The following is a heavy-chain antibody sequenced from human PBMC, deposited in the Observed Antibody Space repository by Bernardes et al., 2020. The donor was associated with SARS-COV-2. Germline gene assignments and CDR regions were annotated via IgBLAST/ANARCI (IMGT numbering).Heavy chain of an antibody. J-gene: IGHJ4*02. V-gene: IGHV1-18*01. Sequence: ASVKVSCKASGYTFTTFGISWVRQAPGQGLEWMGWISTYNGNTDYPQRLQGRVTMTTDTSTSTAYMELRSLRSDDTAVYYCARGVGSGYDFLLDYWGQGTLVTVSS. D-gene: IGHD5-12*01. CDR2: ISTYNGNT. CDR3: ARGVGSGYDFLLDY. CDR1: GYTFTTFG.